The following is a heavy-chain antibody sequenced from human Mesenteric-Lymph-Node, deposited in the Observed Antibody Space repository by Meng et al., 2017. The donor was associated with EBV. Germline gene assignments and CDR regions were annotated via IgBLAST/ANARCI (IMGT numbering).Heavy chain of an antibody. CDR2: IFYSGST. Sequence: VDLKQGGAGLLKPSETLSLTCAVYGGSFSGYYWTWIRQSPGKGLEWIGYIFYSGSTNYNPSLKSRVTMSVDTSRNQFSLRLTSVNAADTAVYYCARGASMVDTGFDRWGQGALVTVSS. CDR3: ARGASMVDTGFDR. V-gene: IGHV4-34*01. J-gene: IGHJ5*02. D-gene: IGHD5-18*01. CDR1: GGSFSGYY.